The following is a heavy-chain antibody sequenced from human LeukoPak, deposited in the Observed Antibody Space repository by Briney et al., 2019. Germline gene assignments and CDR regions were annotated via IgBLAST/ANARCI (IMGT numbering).Heavy chain of an antibody. CDR3: ARVRIAAAGTGYFQH. CDR1: GGSISSYY. D-gene: IGHD6-13*01. Sequence: PSETLSLTCTVSGGSISSYYWGWIRQPPGKGLEWIGYIYYSGSTNYNPSLKSRVTISVDTSKNQFSLKLSSVTAADTAVYYCARVRIAAAGTGYFQHWGQGTLVTVSS. J-gene: IGHJ1*01. V-gene: IGHV4-59*01. CDR2: IYYSGST.